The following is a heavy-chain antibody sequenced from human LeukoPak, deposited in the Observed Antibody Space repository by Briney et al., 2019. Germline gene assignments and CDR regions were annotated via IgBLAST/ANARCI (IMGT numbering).Heavy chain of an antibody. Sequence: GGSLRLSCAASGFTFSSYSMNWVRQAPGKGLEWVSSISSSSSYIYYADSVKGRFTISRDNAKNSLYLQMNSLRAEDTAVYYCARDLTAMVTYYYYMDVWGKGTTVTISS. V-gene: IGHV3-21*01. J-gene: IGHJ6*03. CDR3: ARDLTAMVTYYYYMDV. CDR2: ISSSSSYI. D-gene: IGHD5-18*01. CDR1: GFTFSSYS.